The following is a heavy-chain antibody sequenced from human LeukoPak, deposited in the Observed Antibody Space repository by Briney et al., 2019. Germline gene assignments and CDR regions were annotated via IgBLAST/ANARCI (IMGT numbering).Heavy chain of an antibody. D-gene: IGHD1-26*01. CDR3: ARERGGILNWFDP. Sequence: PSETLSLTCTVSGGSISSYYWSWIRQPPGKGLEWIGYIYYSGSTNYNPSLKSRVTISVDTSKNQFSLKLSSVTAADTAVYYCARERGGILNWFDPWGQGTLVTVSS. V-gene: IGHV4-59*12. J-gene: IGHJ5*02. CDR1: GGSISSYY. CDR2: IYYSGST.